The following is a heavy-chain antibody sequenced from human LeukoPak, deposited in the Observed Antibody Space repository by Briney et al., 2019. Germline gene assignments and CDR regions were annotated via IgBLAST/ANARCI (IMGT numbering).Heavy chain of an antibody. J-gene: IGHJ4*02. CDR1: GFTFNRYG. V-gene: IGHV3-23*01. CDR3: AKIQLVVIPAAMLGFDY. D-gene: IGHD2-2*01. Sequence: GGSLRLSCAASGFTFNRYGMSWVRQAPGKGLEWVSGISASGANRYYADSVKGRFTISRDNSRDTLSVQINSLRAEDTAVYYCAKIQLVVIPAAMLGFDYWGQGILVTVSS. CDR2: ISASGANR.